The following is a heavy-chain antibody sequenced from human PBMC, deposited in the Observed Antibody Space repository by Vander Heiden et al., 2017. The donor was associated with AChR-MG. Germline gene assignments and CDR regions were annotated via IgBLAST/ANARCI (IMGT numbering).Heavy chain of an antibody. D-gene: IGHD1-26*01. V-gene: IGHV3-23*01. J-gene: IGHJ3*02. Sequence: EVQLLESGGGLVQPGGSLRLSGAASGFTFSSHAMSWVRQAPGKGLEWVSAISGSGGSTYYADSVKGRFTISRDNSKNTLYLQMNSLRAEDTAVYYCAKDRGEYSGSYYDAFDIWGQGTMVTVSS. CDR3: AKDRGEYSGSYYDAFDI. CDR1: GFTFSSHA. CDR2: ISGSGGST.